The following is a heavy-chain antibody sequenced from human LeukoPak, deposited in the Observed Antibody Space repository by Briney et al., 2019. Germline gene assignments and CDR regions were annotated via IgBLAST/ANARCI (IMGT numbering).Heavy chain of an antibody. J-gene: IGHJ4*02. Sequence: SQTLSLTCTVSGGSISSGSYYWSWIRQPAGKGLEWIGRIYTSGSTNYNPSLKSRVTISVDTSKNQFSLKLSSVTAADTAVYYCARASGITIFGVVFDYWGQGTLVTVSS. CDR3: ARASGITIFGVVFDY. D-gene: IGHD3-3*01. CDR1: GGSISSGSYY. CDR2: IYTSGST. V-gene: IGHV4-61*02.